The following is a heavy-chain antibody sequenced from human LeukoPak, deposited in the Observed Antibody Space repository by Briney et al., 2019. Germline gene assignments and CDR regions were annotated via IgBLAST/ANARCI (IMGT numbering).Heavy chain of an antibody. D-gene: IGHD2-2*01. V-gene: IGHV1-69*02. Sequence: ASVTVSCKASGGTFSSYTISWVRQAPGQGLEWMGRIIPILGIANYAQKFQGRVTITADKSTSTAHMELSSLRSEATAVYYCGRGVRGESVVVPAAMGGDYYYYYMDVWGKGTTVTVSS. CDR2: IIPILGIA. CDR1: GGTFSSYT. CDR3: GRGVRGESVVVPAAMGGDYYYYYMDV. J-gene: IGHJ6*03.